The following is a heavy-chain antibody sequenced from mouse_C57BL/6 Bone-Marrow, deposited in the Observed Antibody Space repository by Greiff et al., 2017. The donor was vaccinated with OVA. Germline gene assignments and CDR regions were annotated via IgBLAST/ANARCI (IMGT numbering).Heavy chain of an antibody. D-gene: IGHD2-1*01. CDR3: ANGVYYGKSPYAMDY. V-gene: IGHV5-17*01. J-gene: IGHJ4*01. Sequence: EVKLVESGGGLVKPGGSLKLSCVASGFTFSDYGMHWVRQAPEKGLEWVAYISSGGSTIYYADTVKGRFTYSGDNAKNAMFLQMNSLRSEDTARYYCANGVYYGKSPYAMDYWGQGTSGTGST. CDR1: GFTFSDYG. CDR2: ISSGGSTI.